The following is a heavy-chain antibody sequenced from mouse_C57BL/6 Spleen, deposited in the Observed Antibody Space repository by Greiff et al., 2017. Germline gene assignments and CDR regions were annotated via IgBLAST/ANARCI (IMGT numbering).Heavy chain of an antibody. CDR1: GYSITSGYY. CDR3: ARRDWAFAY. D-gene: IGHD4-1*01. V-gene: IGHV3-6*01. J-gene: IGHJ3*01. Sequence: EVKLQESGPGLVKPSQSLSLTCSVTGYSITSGYYWNWIRQLPGNKLEWMGYISYDGSNNYNPSLKNLISITRDTSKNQFFLKLNSVPTEDTATYDCARRDWAFAYWGQGTLVTVSA. CDR2: ISYDGSN.